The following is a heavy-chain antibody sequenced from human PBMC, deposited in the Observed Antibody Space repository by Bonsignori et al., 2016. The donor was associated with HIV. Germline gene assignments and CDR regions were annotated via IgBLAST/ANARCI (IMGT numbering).Heavy chain of an antibody. Sequence: WVRQAPGQGLEWMGWISAYNGNTHYAQKLQGRVTMTTDTSTSTAYLELRSLRSDDTAVYYCARGGYYFDYWGQGTLVTVSS. J-gene: IGHJ4*02. V-gene: IGHV1-18*01. CDR2: ISAYNGNT. CDR3: ARGGYYFDY. D-gene: IGHD3-16*01.